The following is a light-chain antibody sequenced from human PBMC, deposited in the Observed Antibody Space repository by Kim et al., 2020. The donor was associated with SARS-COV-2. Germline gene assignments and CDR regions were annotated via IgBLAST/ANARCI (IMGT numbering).Light chain of an antibody. Sequence: ESVGDRVTITCRASQSISTYLNWYQQKPGKAPQLLIYAASSLQSGVPSRFSGSGSGTNFTLTISSLQPDDFATYYCQQSYSTPLHSFGQGTKLEI. CDR2: AAS. V-gene: IGKV1-39*01. J-gene: IGKJ2*03. CDR1: QSISTY. CDR3: QQSYSTPLHS.